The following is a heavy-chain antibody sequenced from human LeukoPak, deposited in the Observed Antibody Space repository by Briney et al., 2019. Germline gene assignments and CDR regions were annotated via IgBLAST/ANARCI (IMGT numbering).Heavy chain of an antibody. CDR3: ARGSVISTPCDY. V-gene: IGHV3-30-3*01. CDR2: ISYDGSNK. Sequence: GGSLRLSCAASGFTFSSYAMHWVRQAPGKGLEWVAVISYDGSNKYYADSVKGRFTISRDNSKNTLYLQMNSLRAEDTAVYYCARGSVISTPCDYWGQGTLVTVSS. J-gene: IGHJ4*02. D-gene: IGHD2-15*01. CDR1: GFTFSSYA.